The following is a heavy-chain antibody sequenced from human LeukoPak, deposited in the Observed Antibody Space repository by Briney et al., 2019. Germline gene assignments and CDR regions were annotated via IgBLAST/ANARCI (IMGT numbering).Heavy chain of an antibody. J-gene: IGHJ6*03. Sequence: SVKVSCKPSGGTFSSYAISCVRQAPGQGLEWMGGIIPIFGTANYAQKFQGRVTITADESTGTAYLELTSLRAEATAVYYCARVRAYYDFSGHFYRGDYSYHSMDVWGKGTTVTVSS. CDR1: GGTFSSYA. CDR2: IIPIFGTA. CDR3: ARVRAYYDFSGHFYRGDYSYHSMDV. V-gene: IGHV1-69*01. D-gene: IGHD3-3*01.